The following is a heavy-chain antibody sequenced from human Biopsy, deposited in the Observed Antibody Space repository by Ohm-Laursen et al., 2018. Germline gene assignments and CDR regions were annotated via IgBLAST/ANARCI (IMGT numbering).Heavy chain of an antibody. D-gene: IGHD5-24*01. CDR3: ARDER. Sequence: SLRLSCAASGFTLSYYSMTWVRQAPGKGLEWVSSIRSGGDYMFYADSVKGRFTISRDNAENSMYLQMSSLTVDDTAVYYCARDERWGQGTLVTVSS. J-gene: IGHJ4*02. V-gene: IGHV3-21*01. CDR2: IRSGGDYM. CDR1: GFTLSYYS.